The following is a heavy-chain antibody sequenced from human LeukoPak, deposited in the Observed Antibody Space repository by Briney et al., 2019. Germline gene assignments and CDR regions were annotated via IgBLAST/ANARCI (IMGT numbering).Heavy chain of an antibody. Sequence: SETLSLTCTVSGGSISSGDYYWSWIRQPPGKGLEWIGYIYYSGSTYYNPSLKSRVTISVDTSKNQFSLKLSSVTAADTAVYYCARGGQWLVRDALDIWGKGTMVTVSS. CDR3: ARGGQWLVRDALDI. J-gene: IGHJ3*02. V-gene: IGHV4-30-4*08. CDR1: GGSISSGDYY. CDR2: IYYSGST. D-gene: IGHD6-19*01.